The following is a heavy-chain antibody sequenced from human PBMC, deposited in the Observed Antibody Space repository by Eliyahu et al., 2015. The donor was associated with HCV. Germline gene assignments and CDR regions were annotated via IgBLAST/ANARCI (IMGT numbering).Heavy chain of an antibody. CDR2: ISGTGGST. CDR3: AKDSCKLGKGSCTGGSPH. J-gene: IGHJ4*02. Sequence: EVQLVESGGDLVQPGGSLRLSCAASGFSFSSYALNWVRXAPGKGLEWVSGISGTGGSTYYADSVKGRFTISRDNSRNKLYLYMNSLRTEDTAIYYCAKDSCKLGKGSCTGGSPHWGQGTLASVSS. CDR1: GFSFSSYA. V-gene: IGHV3-23*04. D-gene: IGHD2-15*01.